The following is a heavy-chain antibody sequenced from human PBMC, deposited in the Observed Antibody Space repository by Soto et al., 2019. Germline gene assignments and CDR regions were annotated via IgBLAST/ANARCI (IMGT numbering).Heavy chain of an antibody. D-gene: IGHD3-9*01. Sequence: GGSLRLSCTASGFSFRSYAMHWVRQAPGKXLEWVAVILYDGSNKHFADSVKGRFTVSRDNSNDTFYLQMDSLRAEDTAVYYCARELILGSLSVYYYHGMDVWGQGTTVTVSS. CDR3: ARELILGSLSVYYYHGMDV. CDR2: ILYDGSNK. V-gene: IGHV3-33*01. CDR1: GFSFRSYA. J-gene: IGHJ6*02.